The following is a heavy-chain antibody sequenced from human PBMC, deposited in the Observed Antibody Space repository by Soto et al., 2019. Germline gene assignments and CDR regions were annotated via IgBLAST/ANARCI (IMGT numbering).Heavy chain of an antibody. CDR1: GGSISSYY. V-gene: IGHV4-59*08. J-gene: IGHJ6*03. D-gene: IGHD6-13*01. CDR2: IYYSGST. Sequence: SETLSLTCTVSGGSISSYYWSWIRQPPGKGLEWIGYIYYSGSTNYNPSLKSRVTISVDTSKNQFSLKLSSVTAADTAVYYCARRLGIAAAGDYYYYYMDVWGKGTTVTVSS. CDR3: ARRLGIAAAGDYYYYYMDV.